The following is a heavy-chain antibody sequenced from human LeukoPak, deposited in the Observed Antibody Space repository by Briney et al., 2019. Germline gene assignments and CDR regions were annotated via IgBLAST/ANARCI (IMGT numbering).Heavy chain of an antibody. CDR1: GFTFRNYG. CDR2: IRFDGSNK. Sequence: GGSLRLSCAASGFTFRNYGIHWVRQAPGKGLEWVAFIRFDGSNKYYADSVKGRFTISRDNSKNTLFLHMNSLRPEDTAVYYCAKAHGLGYGSGSFADYWGQGTLVTVSS. J-gene: IGHJ4*02. CDR3: AKAHGLGYGSGSFADY. V-gene: IGHV3-30*02. D-gene: IGHD3-10*01.